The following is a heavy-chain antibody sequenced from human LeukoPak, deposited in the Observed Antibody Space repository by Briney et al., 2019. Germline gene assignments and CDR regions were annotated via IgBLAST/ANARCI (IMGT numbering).Heavy chain of an antibody. CDR1: GYTFTGYY. D-gene: IGHD3-3*01. CDR2: INPNSGGT. Sequence: EASVKVSCKASGYTFTGYYMHWVRQAPGQGLEWMGWINPNSGGTNYAQKFQGRVTMTRDTSISTAYMELSRLRSDDTAVYYCARARVLRFLEWLNNGYYFDYWGQGTLVTVSS. V-gene: IGHV1-2*02. J-gene: IGHJ4*02. CDR3: ARARVLRFLEWLNNGYYFDY.